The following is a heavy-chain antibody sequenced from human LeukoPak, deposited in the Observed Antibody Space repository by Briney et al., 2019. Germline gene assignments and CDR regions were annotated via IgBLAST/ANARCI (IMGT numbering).Heavy chain of an antibody. CDR3: ARVGYYDSSGHYDY. J-gene: IGHJ4*02. Sequence: ASVKVSCKASGYTFTDYYVHWVRQAPGQGLEWMGRINPNSGGTNYAQKFQGRVTMTRDTSISTAYMELSTLRSDDTAVYHCARVGYYDSSGHYDYWGQGTLVTVSS. CDR1: GYTFTDYY. CDR2: INPNSGGT. V-gene: IGHV1-2*06. D-gene: IGHD3-22*01.